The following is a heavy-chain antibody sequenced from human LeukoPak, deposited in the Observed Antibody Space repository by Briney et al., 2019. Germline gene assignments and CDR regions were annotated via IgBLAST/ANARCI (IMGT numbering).Heavy chain of an antibody. V-gene: IGHV4-31*03. D-gene: IGHD2-2*02. Sequence: SETLSLTCTVSGVSISSGGYYWSWIRQHPGKGLVWIGYIYYSGSTYYNPSLKSRVTISVDTSKNQFSLKLSSVTAADTAVYYCATQDQVVQAAIRYYYYMDVWGKGTMVTVSS. J-gene: IGHJ6*03. CDR1: GVSISSGGYY. CDR2: IYYSGST. CDR3: ATQDQVVQAAIRYYYYMDV.